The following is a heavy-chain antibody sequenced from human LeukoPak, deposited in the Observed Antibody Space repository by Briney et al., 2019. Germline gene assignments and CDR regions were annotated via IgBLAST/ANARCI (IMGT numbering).Heavy chain of an antibody. D-gene: IGHD3-22*01. CDR2: ISYDGSNK. J-gene: IGHJ4*02. CDR1: GFTFSSYG. CDR3: ARGGHYYDSSGLSTIDY. V-gene: IGHV3-30*03. Sequence: PGGSLRLSCAASGFTFSSYGMHWVRQAPGKGLEWVAVISYDGSNKYYADSVKGRFTISRDNSKNTLYLQMNSLRAEDTAVYYCARGGHYYDSSGLSTIDYWGQGTLVTVSS.